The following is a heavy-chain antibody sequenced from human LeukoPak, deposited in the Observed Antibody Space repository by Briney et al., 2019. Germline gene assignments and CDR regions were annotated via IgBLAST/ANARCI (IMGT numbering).Heavy chain of an antibody. J-gene: IGHJ5*02. V-gene: IGHV1-2*02. CDR3: ARAGDGYCSSTSCYQRWFDP. CDR2: INPNSGGT. CDR1: GYTFTGYC. D-gene: IGHD2-2*01. Sequence: ASVKVSCKASGYTFTGYCMHWVRHAPGQGLEWLGWINPNSGGTNYAQKFQGRVTMTRDTSISTAYMELSRLRSDDTAVYYCARAGDGYCSSTSCYQRWFDPWGQGTLVTVSS.